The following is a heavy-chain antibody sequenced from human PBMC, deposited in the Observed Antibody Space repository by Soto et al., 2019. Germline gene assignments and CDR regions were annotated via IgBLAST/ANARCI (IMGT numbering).Heavy chain of an antibody. V-gene: IGHV4-30-4*01. Sequence: PSETLSLTCTVSGGSISSGDYYWSWLRQPPGKGLEWIGYIYYSGSTYYNPSLKSRVTISVDTSKNQFSLKLSSVTAADTAVYYCARGVEGSGRPLNWFDSWGQGTLVTVSS. D-gene: IGHD3-10*01. CDR1: GGSISSGDYY. J-gene: IGHJ5*01. CDR3: ARGVEGSGRPLNWFDS. CDR2: IYYSGST.